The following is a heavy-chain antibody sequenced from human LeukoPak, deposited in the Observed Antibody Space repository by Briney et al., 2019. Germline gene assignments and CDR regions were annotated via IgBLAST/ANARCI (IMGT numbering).Heavy chain of an antibody. Sequence: ASVKVSCKASGYTFTSYAMNWVRQASGQGLEWMGWIKTNTGNPTYAQGFTGRFVFSLDTSVSTAYLQISSLKAEDTAVYYCARDRRQFDPWGQGTLVTVSS. V-gene: IGHV7-4-1*02. CDR3: ARDRRQFDP. CDR2: IKTNTGNP. J-gene: IGHJ5*02. CDR1: GYTFTSYA.